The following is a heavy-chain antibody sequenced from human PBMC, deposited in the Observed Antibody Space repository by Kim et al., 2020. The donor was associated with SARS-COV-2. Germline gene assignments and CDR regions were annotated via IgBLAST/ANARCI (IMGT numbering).Heavy chain of an antibody. D-gene: IGHD6-19*01. CDR1: GFIFSNYA. CDR3: AKGIAVRSYYGMDV. CDR2: ISGGGDYI. J-gene: IGHJ6*02. Sequence: GGSLRLSCAASGFIFSNYAMNWVRQAPGKGLEWVSGISGGGDYIYYADSVKGRFTISRDNSKNTLYLQMNSLRAEDTAVYYCAKGIAVRSYYGMDVWGQVTTVTVSS. V-gene: IGHV3-23*01.